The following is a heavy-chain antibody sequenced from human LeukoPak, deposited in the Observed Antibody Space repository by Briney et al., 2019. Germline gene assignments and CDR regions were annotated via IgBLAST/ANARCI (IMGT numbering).Heavy chain of an antibody. J-gene: IGHJ5*02. CDR1: GGSISSSSYY. CDR2: IYYSGST. Sequence: PSETLSLTCTVSGGSISSSSYYWGWIRQPPGKGLEWIGSIYYSGSTYYNPSLKSRVTISVDTSKNQFSLKLSSVTAADTAVYYCAREGRITMVRGVRGWFDPWGQGTLVTVSS. V-gene: IGHV4-39*07. CDR3: AREGRITMVRGVRGWFDP. D-gene: IGHD3-10*01.